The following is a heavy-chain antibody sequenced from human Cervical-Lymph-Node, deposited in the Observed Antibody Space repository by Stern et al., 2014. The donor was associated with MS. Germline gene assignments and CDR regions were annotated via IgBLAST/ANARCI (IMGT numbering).Heavy chain of an antibody. D-gene: IGHD5-18*01. CDR2: IYYSGST. CDR1: GGSISRGGYY. V-gene: IGHV4-31*03. CDR3: ASFSADTAMVIDY. Sequence: MQLQESGPGLVKPSQTLSLTCTVSGGSISRGGYYWSWIRQQPGKGLEGIGYIYYSGSTYYNPSLKSRVTISVDTSKNQFSLKLSSVTAADTAVYYCASFSADTAMVIDYWGQGTLVTVSS. J-gene: IGHJ4*02.